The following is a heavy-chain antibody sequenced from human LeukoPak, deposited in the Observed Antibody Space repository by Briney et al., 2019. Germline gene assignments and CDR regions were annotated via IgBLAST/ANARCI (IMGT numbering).Heavy chain of an antibody. J-gene: IGHJ4*02. Sequence: PGGSLRLSCAASGFTFSSYGMHWVRQAPGKGLEWVAFIRYDGSNKYYADSVKGRFTISRDNSKNTLYLQMNSLRAEDTAVYYCAKDTVVGYYGSGSYNRWGQGTLVTVSS. CDR2: IRYDGSNK. V-gene: IGHV3-30*02. CDR1: GFTFSSYG. D-gene: IGHD3-10*01. CDR3: AKDTVVGYYGSGSYNR.